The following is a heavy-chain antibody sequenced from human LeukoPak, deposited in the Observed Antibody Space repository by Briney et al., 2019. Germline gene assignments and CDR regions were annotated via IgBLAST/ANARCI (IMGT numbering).Heavy chain of an antibody. J-gene: IGHJ4*02. V-gene: IGHV3-64D*06. CDR3: VGFRATAGLY. D-gene: IGHD6-13*01. Sequence: PGGSLRLSCSASGFTFSSYAMYCVRQAPGKGLEYVSAITSNGGSAYYADSVKGRFTISRDNSRNTLYLQMSSLRADDTAVYYCVGFRATAGLYWGQGTPVTVSS. CDR1: GFTFSSYA. CDR2: ITSNGGSA.